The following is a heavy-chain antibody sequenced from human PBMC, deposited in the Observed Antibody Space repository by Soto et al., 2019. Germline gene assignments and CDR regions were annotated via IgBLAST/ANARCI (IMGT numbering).Heavy chain of an antibody. CDR2: ISGSGGST. V-gene: IGHV3-23*01. CDR3: AKGSYGSGSYSPGRYYGMDV. Sequence: EVQLLESGGGLVQPGGSLRLSCAASGFTFSSYAMSWVRQAPGKGLEWVSAISGSGGSTYYADSVKGRFTISRDNSKNTLYLQMNSLRAEDTAVYYCAKGSYGSGSYSPGRYYGMDVWGQGTTVTVSS. J-gene: IGHJ6*02. D-gene: IGHD3-10*01. CDR1: GFTFSSYA.